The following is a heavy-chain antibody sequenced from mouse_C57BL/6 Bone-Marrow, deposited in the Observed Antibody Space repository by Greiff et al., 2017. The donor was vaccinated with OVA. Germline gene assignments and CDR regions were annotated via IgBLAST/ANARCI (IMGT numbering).Heavy chain of an antibody. Sequence: QVQLQQSGAELVRPGTSVKVSCKASGYAFTNYLIEWVKQRPGQGLEWIGVINPGSGGTNYNEKFKGKATLTADKSSSTAYMQLSSLTSEDSAVYFCAIDSSGRGDDWGQGTSVTVSS. D-gene: IGHD3-2*02. CDR2: INPGSGGT. CDR1: GYAFTNYL. CDR3: AIDSSGRGDD. V-gene: IGHV1-54*01. J-gene: IGHJ4*01.